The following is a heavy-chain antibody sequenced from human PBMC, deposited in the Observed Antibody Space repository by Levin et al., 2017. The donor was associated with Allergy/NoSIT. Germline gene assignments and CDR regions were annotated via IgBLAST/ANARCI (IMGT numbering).Heavy chain of an antibody. V-gene: IGHV4-4*02. D-gene: IGHD3-3*01. CDR1: GGSISSSNW. CDR2: IYHSGST. CDR3: ATRTAITMKFDP. Sequence: GSLRLSCAVSGGSISSSNWWSWVRQPPGKGLEWIGEIYHSGSTNYNPSLKSRVTISVDKSKNQFSLKLSSVTAADTAVFYCATRTAITMKFDPWGQGTLVTVSS. J-gene: IGHJ5*02.